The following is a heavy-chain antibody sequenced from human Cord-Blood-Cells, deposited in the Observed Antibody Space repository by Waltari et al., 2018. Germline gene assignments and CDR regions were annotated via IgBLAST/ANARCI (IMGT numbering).Heavy chain of an antibody. Sequence: QLQLQESGPGLVKPSETLSLTCTVSGGSISSSSYYWGWIRQPPGKGLEWIGSSYYSGSTDYNPSLKSRVTISVDTSKTQFSLKLSSVTAADTAVYYCAGLPPGGSSDYWGQGTLVTVSS. CDR3: AGLPPGGSSDY. CDR2: SYYSGST. V-gene: IGHV4-39*01. J-gene: IGHJ4*02. D-gene: IGHD6-6*01. CDR1: GGSISSSSYY.